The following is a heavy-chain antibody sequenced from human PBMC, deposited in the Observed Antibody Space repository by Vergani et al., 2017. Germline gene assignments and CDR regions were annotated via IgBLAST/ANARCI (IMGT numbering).Heavy chain of an antibody. V-gene: IGHV3-23*01. Sequence: EVQLLESGGGVVQPGGSLRLSCAASGFIFSSHAMTWVRQAPGKGLEWVSTISGSGASTYYADSVKGRFSISRDKSKNTLLLQMNSLRAKDTAVYYCAKSPTVSNRPPDYWGQGTLVTFSS. CDR2: ISGSGAST. J-gene: IGHJ4*02. D-gene: IGHD1-14*01. CDR1: GFIFSSHA. CDR3: AKSPTVSNRPPDY.